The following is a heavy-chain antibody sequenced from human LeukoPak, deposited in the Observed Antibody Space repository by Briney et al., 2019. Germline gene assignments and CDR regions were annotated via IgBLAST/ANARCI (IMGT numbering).Heavy chain of an antibody. CDR3: ARRGYCSSTSCYGPYGMDV. D-gene: IGHD2-2*01. V-gene: IGHV4-59*01. CDR2: IYYSGST. Sequence: SETLSLTCTVSGGSISSYYWSWIRQPPGKRLEWIGYIYYSGSTNYNPSLKSRVTISVDTSKNQFSLKLSSVTAADTAVYYCARRGYCSSTSCYGPYGMDVWGQGTTVTVSS. J-gene: IGHJ6*02. CDR1: GGSISSYY.